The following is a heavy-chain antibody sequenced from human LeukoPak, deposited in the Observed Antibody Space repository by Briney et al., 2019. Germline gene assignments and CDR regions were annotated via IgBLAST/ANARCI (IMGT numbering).Heavy chain of an antibody. Sequence: SVKVSCKASGYTLTSYDINWVRQATGQGLEWMGWMNPNSGRTGYAQNFQGRITITRNTSISTAYMELSSLRSEDTAVYYCTRETSSRYFDYWGQGTLVTVSS. CDR1: GYTLTSYD. J-gene: IGHJ4*02. CDR2: MNPNSGRT. V-gene: IGHV1-8*01. CDR3: TRETSSRYFDY.